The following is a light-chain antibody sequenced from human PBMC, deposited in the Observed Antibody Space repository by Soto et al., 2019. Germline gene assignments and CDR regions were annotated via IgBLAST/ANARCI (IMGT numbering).Light chain of an antibody. J-gene: IGKJ4*01. CDR3: QQRSDWPST. Sequence: EIVLTQSPAILSLSPGERATLSCRASQSVSSYLAWYQQKPGQAPRLLIYDASNRATVIPARFSGSGSGTDFTLTISSLEPDDFAVYYCQQRSDWPSTFGEGTKVQIK. V-gene: IGKV3-11*01. CDR1: QSVSSY. CDR2: DAS.